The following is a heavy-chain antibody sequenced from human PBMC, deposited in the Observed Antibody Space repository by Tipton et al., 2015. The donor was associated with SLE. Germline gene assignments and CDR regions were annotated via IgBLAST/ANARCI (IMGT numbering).Heavy chain of an antibody. D-gene: IGHD3-3*02. J-gene: IGHJ4*02. Sequence: LRLSCTVSGGSITSSSYYWGWIRQPPGKGLEWIGTMYYTGTIYYNPSLESRVRISVDTSNNQFSLKLTSVTAADTAVYYCARPIRDWGQGTLVTVSS. CDR1: GGSITSSSYY. CDR2: MYYTGTI. V-gene: IGHV4-39*07. CDR3: ARPIRD.